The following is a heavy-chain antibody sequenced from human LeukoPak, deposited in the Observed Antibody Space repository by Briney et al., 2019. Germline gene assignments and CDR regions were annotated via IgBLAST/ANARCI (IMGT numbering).Heavy chain of an antibody. J-gene: IGHJ4*02. CDR3: ARDGYCSSTSCYIEDEEHFDY. D-gene: IGHD2-2*03. CDR1: GFTFSSYW. V-gene: IGHV3-7*01. Sequence: PGGSLRLSCAASGFTFSSYWMSWVRQAPGKGPEWVANIRQDGSEKYYVDSVKGRFTISRDNAKNSLYLQMNSLRAEDTAVYYCARDGYCSSTSCYIEDEEHFDYWGQGTLVTVSS. CDR2: IRQDGSEK.